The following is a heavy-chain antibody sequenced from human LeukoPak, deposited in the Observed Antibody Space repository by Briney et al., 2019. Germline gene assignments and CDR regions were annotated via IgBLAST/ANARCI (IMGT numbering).Heavy chain of an antibody. D-gene: IGHD2-8*02. Sequence: SETLSLTCAVSGGSISSGGYSWSWIRQPPGKGLEWIGYIYHSGSTYYNPSLKSRVTISVDGSKNQFSLKLSSVTAADTAVYYCARDRYWGHGDAFDIWGQGTMVTVSS. J-gene: IGHJ3*02. V-gene: IGHV4-30-2*01. CDR2: IYHSGST. CDR3: ARDRYWGHGDAFDI. CDR1: GGSISSGGYS.